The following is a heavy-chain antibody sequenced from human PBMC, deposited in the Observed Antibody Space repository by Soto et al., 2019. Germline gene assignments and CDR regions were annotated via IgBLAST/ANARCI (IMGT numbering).Heavy chain of an antibody. CDR3: ASGIQLWLRRINTGYSG. Sequence: QVQLVQSGAEVKKPESSVKVSCKAPGGTFSTYAISWVRQAPGQGLEWMGGIIPMFGTANYAQRCQDRVTITADESTKTVYMELSSLRSEDTAVYFCASGIQLWLRRINTGYSGWGQGNLVPVSS. CDR2: IIPMFGTA. V-gene: IGHV1-69*12. D-gene: IGHD5-18*01. CDR1: GGTFSTYA. J-gene: IGHJ4*02.